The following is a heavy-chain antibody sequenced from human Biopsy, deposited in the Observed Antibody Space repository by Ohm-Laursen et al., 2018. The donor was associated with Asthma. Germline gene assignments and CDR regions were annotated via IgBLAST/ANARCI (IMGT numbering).Heavy chain of an antibody. V-gene: IGHV3-9*01. D-gene: IGHD3-22*01. CDR3: AKVRSDWVITESFDY. J-gene: IGHJ4*02. Sequence: SLRLSCAASGFKFDEYTMHWARQAPGKGLEWVSGISWNSATIGYADSVEGRFTISRDNAKDSVFLHMDSLRPEDTAFYYCAKVRSDWVITESFDYWGQGVLVTVSS. CDR2: ISWNSATI. CDR1: GFKFDEYT.